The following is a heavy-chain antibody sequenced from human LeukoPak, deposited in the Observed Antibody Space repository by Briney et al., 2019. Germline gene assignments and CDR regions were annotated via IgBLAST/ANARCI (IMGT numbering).Heavy chain of an antibody. J-gene: IGHJ3*02. CDR1: GFTFDDYG. Sequence: PGGSLRLSCAASGFTFDDYGMSWVRQVPGKGLEWVSGINWDGTNTGYADSVKGRFTISRDNAKNSLYLQMNSLRAEDTALYYCARVGYYYESSSYSGAFDIWGQGAMVIASS. CDR3: ARVGYYYESSSYSGAFDI. V-gene: IGHV3-20*04. CDR2: INWDGTNT. D-gene: IGHD3-22*01.